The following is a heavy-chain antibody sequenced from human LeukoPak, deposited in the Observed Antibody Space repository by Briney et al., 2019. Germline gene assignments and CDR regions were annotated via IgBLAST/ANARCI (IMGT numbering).Heavy chain of an antibody. Sequence: GGSLRLSCAASGFTCSSYRIHWVRQAPGKGLVWVSRINTDGSSTSYADSVKGRFTISRDNAKNTVYLQMNSLRAEDTAVYYCAKVRGVDFEYWGQGTLVTVSS. J-gene: IGHJ4*02. CDR2: INTDGSST. V-gene: IGHV3-74*01. CDR3: AKVRGVDFEY. D-gene: IGHD3-10*01. CDR1: GFTCSSYR.